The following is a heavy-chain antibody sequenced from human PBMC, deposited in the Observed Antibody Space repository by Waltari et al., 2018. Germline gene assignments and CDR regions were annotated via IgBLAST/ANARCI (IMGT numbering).Heavy chain of an antibody. Sequence: EVQLLASGGGLVQPGGSLRLSCAASGFSFSTYVMNWVRQAPGKGLEWVSSISDAGGIINYADSVKGRFTISRDNSKNTLYLQMNSLRVDDTAVYYCARGSGVDSWGQGTLVTISS. V-gene: IGHV3-23*01. CDR3: ARGSGVDS. J-gene: IGHJ4*02. D-gene: IGHD7-27*01. CDR2: ISDAGGII. CDR1: GFSFSTYV.